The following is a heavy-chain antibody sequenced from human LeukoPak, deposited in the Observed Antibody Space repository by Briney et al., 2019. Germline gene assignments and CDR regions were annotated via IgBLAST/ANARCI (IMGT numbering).Heavy chain of an antibody. V-gene: IGHV3-33*03. CDR3: ATSYDMGWLIGY. CDR1: GFTFSSYG. J-gene: IGHJ4*02. CDR2: IWYDGSNK. D-gene: IGHD3/OR15-3a*01. Sequence: GGSLRLSCAASGFTFSSYGMHWVRPAPGKGLEWGAVIWYDGSNKYYADSVKGRFTISRDNGKSSLYLQMNSLRAEDTALYYCATSYDMGWLIGYWGQGTLVTVSS.